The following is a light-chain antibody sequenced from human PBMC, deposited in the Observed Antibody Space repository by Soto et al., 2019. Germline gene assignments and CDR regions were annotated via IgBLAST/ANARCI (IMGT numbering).Light chain of an antibody. CDR3: QQHGSSPPSWT. CDR2: CAS. CDR1: QSVSSSY. V-gene: IGKV3-20*01. Sequence: ETVLTQSPGTLSLSPGERATLFCRASQSVSSSYLAWYQQKPGQAPRLLIYCASSRATGIPDRFSGSGSGTDFTLTISRLEPEDFAVYYCQQHGSSPPSWTFGQGTKVEIK. J-gene: IGKJ1*01.